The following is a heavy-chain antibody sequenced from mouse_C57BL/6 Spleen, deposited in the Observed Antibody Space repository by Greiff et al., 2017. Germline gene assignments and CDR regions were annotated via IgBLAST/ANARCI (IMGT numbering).Heavy chain of an antibody. V-gene: IGHV6-6*01. J-gene: IGHJ1*03. Sequence: EVQGVESGGGLVQPGGSMKLSCAASGFTFSDAWMDWVRQSPEKGLEWVAEIRNKANNHATYYAESVRGRFTIARDDYKSSVYLQMSSLRAEDTGIEYCTRDYDGDWYFGVWGTGTTVTVSS. CDR3: TRDYDGDWYFGV. D-gene: IGHD2-4*01. CDR2: IRNKANNHAT. CDR1: GFTFSDAW.